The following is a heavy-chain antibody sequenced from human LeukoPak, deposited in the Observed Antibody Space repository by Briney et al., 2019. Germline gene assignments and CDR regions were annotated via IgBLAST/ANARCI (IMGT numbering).Heavy chain of an antibody. J-gene: IGHJ5*02. V-gene: IGHV1-69*13. D-gene: IGHD1-7*01. Sequence: WASVKVSCKASGGTFSSYSLSWVRQAPGQGLEWMGGIIPIFGTATYAQKFQGRVTITADESTSTAYMELSSLRSEDTAVFYCARGTGTTHRNWFDPWGQGTLVTVSS. CDR3: ARGTGTTHRNWFDP. CDR1: GGTFSSYS. CDR2: IIPIFGTA.